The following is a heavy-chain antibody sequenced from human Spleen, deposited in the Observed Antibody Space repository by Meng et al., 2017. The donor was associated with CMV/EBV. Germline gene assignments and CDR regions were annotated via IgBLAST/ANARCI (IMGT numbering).Heavy chain of an antibody. CDR1: GFTFSSYW. Sequence: GGSLRLSCAASGFTFSSYWMHWVRQAPGKGLVWVSRINSDGSSTTYADSVKGRFTISRDNAKNTLHLQMNSLRAEDTAVYYCASSIAATGDYWGQGTLVTVSS. CDR2: INSDGSST. CDR3: ASSIAATGDY. J-gene: IGHJ4*02. V-gene: IGHV3-74*01. D-gene: IGHD6-13*01.